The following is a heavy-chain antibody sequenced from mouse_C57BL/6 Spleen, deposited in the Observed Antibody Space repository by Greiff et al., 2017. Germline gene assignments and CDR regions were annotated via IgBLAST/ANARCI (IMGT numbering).Heavy chain of an antibody. D-gene: IGHD2-2*01. CDR2: IYPGSGST. Sequence: QVQLQQPGAELVKPGASVKMSCKASGYTFTSYWITWVKPRPGPGLEWIGDIYPGSGSTNYNEKFKSKATLTVDTSSSTAYMQLSSLTSEDSAVYYCARGDYGSDYWGQGTTLTVSS. J-gene: IGHJ2*01. V-gene: IGHV1-55*01. CDR1: GYTFTSYW. CDR3: ARGDYGSDY.